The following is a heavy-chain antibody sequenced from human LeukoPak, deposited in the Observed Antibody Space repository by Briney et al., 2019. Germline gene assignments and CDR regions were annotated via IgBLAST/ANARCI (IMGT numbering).Heavy chain of an antibody. V-gene: IGHV4-30-4*02. D-gene: IGHD3-16*01. CDR3: ARGWFGGDYDY. Sequence: SETLSLTCTVSGGSISSGDYYWSWIRQPPGTGLEWIGYIYYSGSTYYNPSLKSRVTISVDTSKNQFSLKLSSVTAADTAVYYCARGWFGGDYDYWGQGTLVTVSS. CDR1: GGSISSGDYY. CDR2: IYYSGST. J-gene: IGHJ4*02.